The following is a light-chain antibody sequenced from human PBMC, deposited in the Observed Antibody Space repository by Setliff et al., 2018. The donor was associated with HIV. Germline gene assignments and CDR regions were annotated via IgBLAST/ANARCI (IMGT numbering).Light chain of an antibody. CDR1: SSDVGGYNY. Sequence: QSALTQPASVSGSPGQSITISCIGTSSDVGGYNYVSWCQQLPGKAPKLIIYDVSQRPSGVSSRFSGSKSGNTASLTISGLQAEDQADYYCCSYTSSLTYVFGTGTKVTVL. J-gene: IGLJ1*01. CDR2: DVS. V-gene: IGLV2-14*01. CDR3: CSYTSSLTYV.